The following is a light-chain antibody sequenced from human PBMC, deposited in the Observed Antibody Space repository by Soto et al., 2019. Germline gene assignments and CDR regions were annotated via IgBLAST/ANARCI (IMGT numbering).Light chain of an antibody. Sequence: EILMTQSPATLSVSPGERATLSCRASQSLSRNLAWYQQKPGQAPRLLIYGASTRASGIPARFSGSGSGTEFARTISSVQSEDFARYDGQHYNDGPRAFTFGAGTKVDL. CDR3: QHYNDGPRAFT. J-gene: IGKJ3*01. V-gene: IGKV3-15*01. CDR2: GAS. CDR1: QSLSRN.